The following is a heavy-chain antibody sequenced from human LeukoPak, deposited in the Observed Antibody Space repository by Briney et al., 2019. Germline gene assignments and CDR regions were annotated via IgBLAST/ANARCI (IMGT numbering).Heavy chain of an antibody. CDR1: GGTFRRYG. V-gene: IGHV1-69*05. J-gene: IGHJ4*02. D-gene: IGHD5-18*01. CDR2: TIPIFGTA. CDR3: ARDRGYSYGFFDF. Sequence: SVKVSCKASGGTFRRYGVSWVRQAPGQGLEWMGGTIPIFGTANFAQEFQDRLTLTTDESTSAAYMELSGLTSEDTAIYYCARDRGYSYGFFDFWGQGTLVTVSS.